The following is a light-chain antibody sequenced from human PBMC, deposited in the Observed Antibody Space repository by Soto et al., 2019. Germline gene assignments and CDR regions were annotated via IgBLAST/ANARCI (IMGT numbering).Light chain of an antibody. CDR3: CSYAGTVAYV. CDR2: EVN. CDR1: GSEVGAYNL. V-gene: IGLV2-23*02. Sequence: QSAVSQPCTVSVSLGLSITISSDRTGSEVGAYNLVSWYQQHPGKAPKLIICEVNTRPSGISNRFSGSKSGDTASLTISGLQAEDEADYFCCSYAGTVAYVFGTGTKVTVL. J-gene: IGLJ1*01.